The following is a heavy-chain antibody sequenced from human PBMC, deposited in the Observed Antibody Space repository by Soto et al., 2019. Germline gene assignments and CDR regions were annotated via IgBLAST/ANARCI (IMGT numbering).Heavy chain of an antibody. CDR2: IDWDDDK. D-gene: IGHD4-17*01. CDR1: GFSLSTSGMC. Sequence: SGPTLVNPTQTLTLTCTFSGFSLSTSGMCVSWIRQPPGKALEWLARIDWDDDKYYSTSLKTRLTISKDTSKNQVVLTMTNMDPVDTATYYCARTNSMTTRWSVAAGFDYWGQGTLVTVSS. J-gene: IGHJ4*02. V-gene: IGHV2-70*11. CDR3: ARTNSMTTRWSVAAGFDY.